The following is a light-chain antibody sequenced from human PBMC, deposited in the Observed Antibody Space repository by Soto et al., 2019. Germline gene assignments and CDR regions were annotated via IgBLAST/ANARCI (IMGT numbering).Light chain of an antibody. J-gene: IGKJ3*01. V-gene: IGKV3-15*01. Sequence: EIVMTQSPPTLSVSPGERATLSCRASQSVGSDLAWFQQKPGQSPRLLIYGASTRATGIPARFSGSGSETEFTLTISSLQSEDFAVYYCQQYNNWPPDFTFGPGTKVDIK. CDR1: QSVGSD. CDR3: QQYNNWPPDFT. CDR2: GAS.